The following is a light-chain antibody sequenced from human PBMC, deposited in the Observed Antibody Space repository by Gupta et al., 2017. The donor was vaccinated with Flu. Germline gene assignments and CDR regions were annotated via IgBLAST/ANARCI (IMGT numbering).Light chain of an antibody. CDR2: RAS. V-gene: IGKV1-5*03. CDR3: QQDNFYSIT. Sequence: DIQMTQSPSTLSASVEDRVTITCRASESISNWLAWYQQKPGKAPKFLIYRASNLESGVPSRFSGGGSGTEFTLTISSLQPDDFATYYCQQDNFYSITFGGGTKVEIK. CDR1: ESISNW. J-gene: IGKJ4*01.